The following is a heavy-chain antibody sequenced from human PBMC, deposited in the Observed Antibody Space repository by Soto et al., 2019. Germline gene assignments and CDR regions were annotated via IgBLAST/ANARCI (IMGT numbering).Heavy chain of an antibody. Sequence: QARLVQSGPEVKKPGASVTVSCKASGYPFTEYYVSWLRQAPGQGPGWMGWINPKNGSTDSIQKVQGRVTLTVDTSRSTAFMHLTGLRPDDTAVYYCARDQVFERGRLAYWGQGTQLSVSS. J-gene: IGHJ4*02. CDR2: INPKNGST. D-gene: IGHD1-20*01. V-gene: IGHV1-18*01. CDR1: GYPFTEYY. CDR3: ARDQVFERGRLAY.